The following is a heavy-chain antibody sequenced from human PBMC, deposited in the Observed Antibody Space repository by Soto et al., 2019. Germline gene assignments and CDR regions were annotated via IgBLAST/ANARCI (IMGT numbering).Heavy chain of an antibody. CDR1: GYTFTSYA. V-gene: IGHV1-3*01. Sequence: QVQLVQSGAEVRKPGASVKISCKASGYTFTSYAIHWLRQAPGQRLEWMGWINGGAGDTRYSVNFQGRVTFTRDTAATTAFMDLSSLSSADTAIYYCARSPSRMAAETQHDPWGQGTLVTVSS. CDR3: ARSPSRMAAETQHDP. J-gene: IGHJ5*02. D-gene: IGHD6-6*01. CDR2: INGGAGDT.